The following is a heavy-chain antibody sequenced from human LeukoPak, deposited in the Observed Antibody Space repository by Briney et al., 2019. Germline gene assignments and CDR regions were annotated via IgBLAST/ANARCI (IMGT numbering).Heavy chain of an antibody. Sequence: GGSLRLSCAASGFTFSSYGMHWVRQAPGKGLEWVAFIQYDGRNTYYADSVKGRFTISRDNSKNMLYLQMNSLRAEDTAVYYCAKDEGSWYPGYFDYWGHGTLVTVSS. D-gene: IGHD6-13*01. J-gene: IGHJ4*01. V-gene: IGHV3-30*02. CDR3: AKDEGSWYPGYFDY. CDR1: GFTFSSYG. CDR2: IQYDGRNT.